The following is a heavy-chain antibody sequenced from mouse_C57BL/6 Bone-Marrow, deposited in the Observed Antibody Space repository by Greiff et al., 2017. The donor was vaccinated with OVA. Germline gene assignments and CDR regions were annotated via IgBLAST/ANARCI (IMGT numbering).Heavy chain of an antibody. V-gene: IGHV5-4*03. Sequence: EVMLVESGGGLVKPGGSLKLSCAASGFTFSSYAMSWVRQTPEKRLEWVATISDGGSYTYYPDNVKGRFTISRDNAKNNLYLQMSHLKSEDTAMYYCAVTTVVPYWYFDVWGTGTTVTVSS. CDR1: GFTFSSYA. D-gene: IGHD1-1*01. J-gene: IGHJ1*03. CDR3: AVTTVVPYWYFDV. CDR2: ISDGGSYT.